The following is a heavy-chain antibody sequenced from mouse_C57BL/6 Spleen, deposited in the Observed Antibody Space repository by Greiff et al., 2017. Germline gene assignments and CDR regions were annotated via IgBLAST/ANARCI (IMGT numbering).Heavy chain of an antibody. CDR3: ARREDYSNGGFDV. D-gene: IGHD2-5*01. CDR2: INPSSGYT. J-gene: IGHJ1*03. Sequence: QVQLQQSGAELAKPGASVKLSCKASGYTFTSYWMHWVKQRPGQGLEWIGYINPSSGYTKYNQKFKDTATLTADKSSSTAYMQLSSLTYEDSAVYYCARREDYSNGGFDVWGTGTTVTVSS. V-gene: IGHV1-7*01. CDR1: GYTFTSYW.